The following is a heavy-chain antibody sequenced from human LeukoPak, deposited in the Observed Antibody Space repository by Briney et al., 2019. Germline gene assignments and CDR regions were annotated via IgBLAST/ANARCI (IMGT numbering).Heavy chain of an antibody. CDR3: ARHRTIFGVVTHYYYGMDV. CDR1: GGSISSSSYY. CDR2: IYYSGST. J-gene: IGHJ6*02. D-gene: IGHD3-3*01. Sequence: SETLSLTCTVSGGSISSSSYYWGWIRQPPGKGLEWIGSIYYSGSTYYNPSLKSRVTISVDTSKNQFSLKLSSVTAADTAVYYCARHRTIFGVVTHYYYGMDVWGQGTTVTVSS. V-gene: IGHV4-39*01.